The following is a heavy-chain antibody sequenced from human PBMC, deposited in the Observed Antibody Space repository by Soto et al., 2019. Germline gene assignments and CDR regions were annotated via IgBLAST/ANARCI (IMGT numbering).Heavy chain of an antibody. D-gene: IGHD3-22*01. V-gene: IGHV1-3*01. J-gene: IGHJ4*02. CDR2: INAGNGNT. CDR1: GYTFTSYA. CDR3: ARGYYDSSGYWSPDY. Sequence: GSLKVSRKGSGYTFTSYAIHLVRQGPRQRLEWMGWINAGNGNTKYSQKFQGRVTITRDTSASTAYMELSSLRSEDTAVYYCARGYYDSSGYWSPDYWGQGTLVTVSS.